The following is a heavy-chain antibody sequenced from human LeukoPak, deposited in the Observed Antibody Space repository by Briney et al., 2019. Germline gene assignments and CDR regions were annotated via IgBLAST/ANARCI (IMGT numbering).Heavy chain of an antibody. CDR1: GFTFSSYG. CDR2: ISGSGGST. Sequence: PGGTLRLSCAASGFTFSSYGMSWVRQAPGQELEWVSAISGSGGSTYYADSVKGRFTISRDNSKNTLYLQMNSLRAEDTAVYYCAKVFGVRGVIMRGYCYYYMDVWGKGTTVTISS. J-gene: IGHJ6*03. D-gene: IGHD3-10*01. CDR3: AKVFGVRGVIMRGYCYYYMDV. V-gene: IGHV3-23*01.